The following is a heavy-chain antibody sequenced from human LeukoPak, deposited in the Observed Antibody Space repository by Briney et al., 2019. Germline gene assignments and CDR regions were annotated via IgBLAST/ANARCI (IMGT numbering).Heavy chain of an antibody. J-gene: IGHJ4*02. CDR2: IYYSGST. CDR1: GGSISSYY. V-gene: IGHV4-59*01. D-gene: IGHD1-26*01. CDR3: ARDSHPQWELGGEFYFDY. Sequence: SETLSLTCTVSGGSISSYYWSWIRQSPGKGLEWRGYIYYSGSTRYNPSLKSRILIYVDTSKNQLSLTLSSVTAAATAIYFCARDSHPQWELGGEFYFDYWGQGILVTVSS.